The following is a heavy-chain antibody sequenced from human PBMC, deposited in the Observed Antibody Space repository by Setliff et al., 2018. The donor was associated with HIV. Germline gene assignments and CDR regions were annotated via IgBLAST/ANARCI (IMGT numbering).Heavy chain of an antibody. D-gene: IGHD3-9*01. CDR1: GVSIVSGGFY. V-gene: IGHV4-31*03. J-gene: IGHJ3*02. CDR2: LHYSVSS. CDR3: ARRERYYDILTGRVSDGFDI. Sequence: SETLSLTCSVSGVSIVSGGFYYSWIRQHPGKGLEWIGYLHYSVSSNYNPPLKSRVTMSIDTSKNQFSLRLSSVTAADTAVYYCARRERYYDILTGRVSDGFDIWGQGTMVTVSS.